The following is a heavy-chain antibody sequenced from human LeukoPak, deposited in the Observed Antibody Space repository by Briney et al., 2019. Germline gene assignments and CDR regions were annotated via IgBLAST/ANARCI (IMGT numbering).Heavy chain of an antibody. V-gene: IGHV1-69*13. CDR3: ARGAGRNWNPFDY. CDR2: IIPIFGTA. J-gene: IGHJ4*02. D-gene: IGHD1-1*01. CDR1: GYTFTSYY. Sequence: SVKVSCKASGYTFTSYYMHWVRQAPGQGLEWMGGIIPIFGTANYAQKFQGRVTITADESTSTAYMELSSLRSEDTAVYYCARGAGRNWNPFDYWGQGTLVTVSS.